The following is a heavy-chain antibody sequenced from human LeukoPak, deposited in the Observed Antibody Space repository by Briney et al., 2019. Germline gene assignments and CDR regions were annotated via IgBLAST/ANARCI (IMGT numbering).Heavy chain of an antibody. V-gene: IGHV4-34*01. J-gene: IGHJ4*02. CDR3: ARIGLRYFDWSLVGY. D-gene: IGHD3-9*01. CDR2: INHSGST. Sequence: SETLYLTCAVYGGSFSGYYWSWIRQPPGKGLEWIGEINHSGSTNYNPSLKSRVTISVDTSKNQFSLKLSSVTAADTAVYYCARIGLRYFDWSLVGYWGQGTLVTVSS. CDR1: GGSFSGYY.